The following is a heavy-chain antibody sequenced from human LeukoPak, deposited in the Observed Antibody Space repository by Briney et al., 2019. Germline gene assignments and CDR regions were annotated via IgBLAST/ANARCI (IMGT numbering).Heavy chain of an antibody. CDR3: VRDRGIASTGGYGMDV. Sequence: GGSLRLSCAASGFTVSNIYMSWVRQAPGTGLEWVSIIHSGGITHYADSVKGRFTISRDNSKDTLYLQMNSLRAEDTAVYYCVRDRGIASTGGYGMDVWGQGTTVTVSS. CDR2: IHSGGIT. CDR1: GFTVSNIY. J-gene: IGHJ6*02. V-gene: IGHV3-53*01. D-gene: IGHD6-13*01.